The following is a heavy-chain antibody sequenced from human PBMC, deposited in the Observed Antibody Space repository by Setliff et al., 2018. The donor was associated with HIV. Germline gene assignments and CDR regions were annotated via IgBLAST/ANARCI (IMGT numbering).Heavy chain of an antibody. CDR3: ARQVSIPGVAITPVDY. J-gene: IGHJ4*02. D-gene: IGHD5-12*01. Sequence: SETLSLTCTVSGGSISSSYWSWIRQPPGKGLEWIGYIYYSGSTNYNPSLKSRLTISVDTSKSQFSLRLTSVTAADTAIYYCARQVSIPGVAITPVDYWGQGALVTVSS. CDR1: GGSISSSY. CDR2: IYYSGST. V-gene: IGHV4-59*08.